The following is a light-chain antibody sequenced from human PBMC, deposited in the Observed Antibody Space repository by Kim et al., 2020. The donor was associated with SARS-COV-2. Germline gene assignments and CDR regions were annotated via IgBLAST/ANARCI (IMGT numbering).Light chain of an antibody. CDR1: QRVRRV. J-gene: IGKJ2*01. CDR3: QQYNSDSGYS. CDR2: KAS. Sequence: TGGERGTIPLRASQRVRRVLAWYQQKPGKAPKLLIYKASTLESGVPSRFSGSGSGTEFTLTISSLQPDDFATYYCQQYNSDSGYSFGQGTKLEI. V-gene: IGKV1-5*03.